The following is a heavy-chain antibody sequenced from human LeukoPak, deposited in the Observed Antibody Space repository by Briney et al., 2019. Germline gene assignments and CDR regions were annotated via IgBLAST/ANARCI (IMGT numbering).Heavy chain of an antibody. CDR2: IWYDGSNK. D-gene: IGHD2-2*01. Sequence: GRSLRLSCAASGFTFSSYGMHWVRQAPGKGLEWVAVIWYDGSNKYYADSVKGRFTISRDNSKNTLYLQMNSLRAEDTAVYYCAKVDCSSTSCPSIYYYYGMDVWGQGTTVTVSS. CDR3: AKVDCSSTSCPSIYYYYGMDV. V-gene: IGHV3-33*06. J-gene: IGHJ6*02. CDR1: GFTFSSYG.